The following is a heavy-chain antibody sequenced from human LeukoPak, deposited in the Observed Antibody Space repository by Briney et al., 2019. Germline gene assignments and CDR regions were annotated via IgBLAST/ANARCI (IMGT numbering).Heavy chain of an antibody. CDR1: GYTFTSYG. CDR3: ARDIYGDYLFGMDV. CDR2: ISAYNGNT. V-gene: IGHV1-18*01. J-gene: IGHJ6*02. D-gene: IGHD4-17*01. Sequence: ASVKVSCKASGYTFTSYGISWVRPAPGQGLEWMGWISAYNGNTNYAQKLQGRVTMTTDTSTSTAYMELRSLRSDDTAVYYCARDIYGDYLFGMDVWGQGTTVTVSS.